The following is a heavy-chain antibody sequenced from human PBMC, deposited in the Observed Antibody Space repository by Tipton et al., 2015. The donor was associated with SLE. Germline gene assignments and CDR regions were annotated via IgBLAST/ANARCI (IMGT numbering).Heavy chain of an antibody. CDR2: IYYSGDT. Sequence: LRLSCTVSGGSINNPYWTWIRQPPGRGLEWIGFIYYSGDTNSNPSLKSRVTISLDTSKNQISLKLNSVTAADTAVYHCARGLGFWDVWGQGTTVTVSS. CDR1: GGSINNPY. CDR3: ARGLGFWDV. D-gene: IGHD5-12*01. J-gene: IGHJ6*02. V-gene: IGHV4-59*11.